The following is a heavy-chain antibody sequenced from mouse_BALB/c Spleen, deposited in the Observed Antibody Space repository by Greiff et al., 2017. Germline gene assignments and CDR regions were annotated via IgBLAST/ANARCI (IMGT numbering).Heavy chain of an antibody. CDR3: AIMTTTSYAMDY. Sequence: EVQLVESGGGLVQPGGSRKLSCAASGFTFSSFGMHWVRQAPEKGLEWVAYISSGSSTIYYADTVKGRFTISRDNPKNTLFLQMTSLRSEDTAMYYCAIMTTTSYAMDYRGQGTSVTVSS. CDR1: GFTFSSFG. J-gene: IGHJ4*01. V-gene: IGHV5-17*02. D-gene: IGHD2-4*01. CDR2: ISSGSSTI.